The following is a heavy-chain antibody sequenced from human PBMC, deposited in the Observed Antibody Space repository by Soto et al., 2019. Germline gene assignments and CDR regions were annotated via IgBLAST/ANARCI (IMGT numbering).Heavy chain of an antibody. Sequence: GESLKISCKGSGYTFTNYWIGWVRQMPGKGPEWMGIIYPGDSDTKYNPSFQGQVTISADKSITTTYLQWSSLKASDTAIYYCAASIFYYGMDVWGQGTTVTVS. CDR1: GYTFTNYW. CDR3: AASIFYYGMDV. CDR2: IYPGDSDT. V-gene: IGHV5-51*01. J-gene: IGHJ6*02.